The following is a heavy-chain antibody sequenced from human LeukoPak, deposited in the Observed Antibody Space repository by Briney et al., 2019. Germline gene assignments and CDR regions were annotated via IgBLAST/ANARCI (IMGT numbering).Heavy chain of an antibody. J-gene: IGHJ5*02. CDR1: GFTFSNAW. CDR3: ATDSYDST. CDR2: IRSNSDGGTI. V-gene: IGHV3-15*07. D-gene: IGHD3-22*01. Sequence: MSGGSLRLSCATSGFTFSNAWMNWVRRAPGKGLEWVGRIRSNSDGGTIDYAAPAKGRFTLSRDDSKTTLYLQMNSLQTEDTAVYYCATDSYDSTWGQGTLVTVSS.